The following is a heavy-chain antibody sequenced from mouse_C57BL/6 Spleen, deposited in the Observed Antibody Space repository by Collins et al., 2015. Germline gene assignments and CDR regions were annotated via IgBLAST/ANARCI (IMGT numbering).Heavy chain of an antibody. Sequence: QVQLQQPGAELVMPGASVKLSCKASGYTFTSYWMHWVKQRPGQGLEWIGEIDPSDSYTNYNQKFTGKSTLTVDKSSSTAYMQLSSLTSEDSAVYYCARSPLTTVVSPFDYWGQGTTLTVSS. CDR3: ARSPLTTVVSPFDY. CDR1: GYTFTSYW. D-gene: IGHD1-1*01. J-gene: IGHJ2*01. CDR2: IDPSDSYT. V-gene: IGHV1-69*01.